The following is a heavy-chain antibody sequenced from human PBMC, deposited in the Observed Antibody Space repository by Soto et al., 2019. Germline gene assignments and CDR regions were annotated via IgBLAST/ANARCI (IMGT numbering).Heavy chain of an antibody. CDR1: GGSISSSHW. V-gene: IGHV4-4*02. CDR3: ARVVLSITRGAFDA. J-gene: IGHJ3*01. CDR2: ISHSGTS. D-gene: IGHD1-20*01. Sequence: QVQLQESGPGLVKPSGTLSLTCAVSGGSISSSHWCTWVRQSPGKVLEYIGEISHSGTSNSTPSLKSRVTLSVDRSKNHFSLTLTSVTAADTAVYYCARVVLSITRGAFDAWGQGTPVIVSS.